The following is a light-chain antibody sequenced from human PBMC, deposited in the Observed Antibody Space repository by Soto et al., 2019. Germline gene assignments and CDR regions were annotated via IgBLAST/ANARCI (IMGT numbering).Light chain of an antibody. V-gene: IGLV2-14*03. CDR2: DVS. CDR3: TSFTDTGTVI. CDR1: NSDVGAYHS. Sequence: QSVLTQPASVSGSPGQSFTISCTGTNSDVGAYHSVSWYQQHPGKAPKLIIFDVSNRPSGVSDRFSGSKSGNTASLTISGLQAEDEADYYCTSFTDTGTVIFGGGTKLTVL. J-gene: IGLJ2*01.